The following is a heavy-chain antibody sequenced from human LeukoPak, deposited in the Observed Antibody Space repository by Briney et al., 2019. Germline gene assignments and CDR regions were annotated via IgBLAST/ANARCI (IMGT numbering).Heavy chain of an antibody. V-gene: IGHV3-33*01. CDR1: GFTFSSYG. Sequence: PGGSLRLSCAASGFTFSSYGMHWVRQAPGKGLEWVAVIWYDGSNKYYADSVKGRFTISRDNSKNTLYLQMNSLRAEDTAVYYCASPSHIVGATNYYYYGMDVWGQGTTVTVSS. CDR2: IWYDGSNK. CDR3: ASPSHIVGATNYYYYGMDV. D-gene: IGHD1-26*01. J-gene: IGHJ6*02.